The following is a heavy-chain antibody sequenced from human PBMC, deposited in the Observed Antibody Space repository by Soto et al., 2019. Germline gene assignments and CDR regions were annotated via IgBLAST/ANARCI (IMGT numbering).Heavy chain of an antibody. CDR2: ISAYNGNT. D-gene: IGHD5-18*01. CDR1: GYTFTSYG. V-gene: IGHV1-18*01. Sequence: QVQLVQSGAEVKKPGASVKVSCKASGYTFTSYGISWVRQAPGQGLEWMGWISAYNGNTNYAQKLQGRVTMTTDTSTSTAHMELRSLRSADTAVYYCARVVGAASTPGLAYWGQGTLVTVSS. CDR3: ARVVGAASTPGLAY. J-gene: IGHJ4*02.